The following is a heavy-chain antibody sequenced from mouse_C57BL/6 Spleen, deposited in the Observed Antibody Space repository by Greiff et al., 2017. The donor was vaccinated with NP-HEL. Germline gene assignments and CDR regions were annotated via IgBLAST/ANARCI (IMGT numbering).Heavy chain of an antibody. CDR1: GYSFTDYN. Sequence: EVQLQESGPELVKPGASVKISCKASGYSFTDYNMNWVKQSNGKSLEWIGVINPNSGTTSSNQNFNGKATLTVDQSSITAYMQLNSLTSEDSAVYYCATQYTTTVVATGHYWGQATSVTASS. D-gene: IGHD1-1*01. CDR2: INPNSGTT. J-gene: IGHJ4*01. CDR3: ATQYTTTVVATGHY. V-gene: IGHV1-39*01.